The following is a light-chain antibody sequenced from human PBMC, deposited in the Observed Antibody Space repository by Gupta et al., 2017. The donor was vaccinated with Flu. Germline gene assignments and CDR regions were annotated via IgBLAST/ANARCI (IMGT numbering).Light chain of an antibody. Sequence: ESIDRNFLVWYHQKPGQAPRVLIYGTSNRAPGIPDRFSGGGSGTDFTLTINRLEPEDSGVFYCHQYKTSPYTFGQGPQVEIK. J-gene: IGKJ2*01. CDR2: GTS. V-gene: IGKV3-20*01. CDR1: ESIDRNF. CDR3: HQYKTSPYT.